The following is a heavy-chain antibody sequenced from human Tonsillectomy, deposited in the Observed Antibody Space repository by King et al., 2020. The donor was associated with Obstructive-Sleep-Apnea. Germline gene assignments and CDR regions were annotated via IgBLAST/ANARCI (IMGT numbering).Heavy chain of an antibody. CDR1: GYSFTSYW. V-gene: IGHV5-10-1*03. J-gene: IGHJ6*02. CDR3: ARRPKYSSGWYSNYGMDV. Sequence: VQLVESGAEVKKPGESLRISCKGSGYSFTSYWISWVRQMPGKGLEWMGRIDPSDSYTNYSPSFQGHVTISADKSISTAYLQWSSLKASDTAMYYCARRPKYSSGWYSNYGMDVWGQGTTVTVSS. D-gene: IGHD6-19*01. CDR2: IDPSDSYT.